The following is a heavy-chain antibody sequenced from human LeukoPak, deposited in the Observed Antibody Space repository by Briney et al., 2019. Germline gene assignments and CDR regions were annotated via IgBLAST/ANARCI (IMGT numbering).Heavy chain of an antibody. Sequence: GGSLRLSCAASGFTFSSYSMNWVRQAPGKGLEWVSVIYSGGSTYYADSVKGRFTISRDNSKNTLYLQMNSLRAEDTAVYYCARDLPHAYYGMDVWGQGTTVTVSS. CDR2: IYSGGST. CDR3: ARDLPHAYYGMDV. J-gene: IGHJ6*02. CDR1: GFTFSSYS. V-gene: IGHV3-53*01.